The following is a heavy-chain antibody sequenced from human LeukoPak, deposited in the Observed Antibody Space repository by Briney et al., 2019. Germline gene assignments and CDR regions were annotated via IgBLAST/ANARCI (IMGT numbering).Heavy chain of an antibody. CDR1: GGSISSYY. D-gene: IGHD5-12*01. J-gene: IGHJ4*02. CDR3: ARLYSGYPIDY. CDR2: IYTSGST. Sequence: PSETLSLTCTVSGGSISSYYWSWIRQPPGKGLEWIGYIYTSGSTNYNPSLKSRVTISVDTSKNQFSLKLSSVTAADTAVYYCARLYSGYPIDYWGQGTLVTVSS. V-gene: IGHV4-4*09.